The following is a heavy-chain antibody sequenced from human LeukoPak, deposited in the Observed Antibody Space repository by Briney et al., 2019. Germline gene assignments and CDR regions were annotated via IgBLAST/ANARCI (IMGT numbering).Heavy chain of an antibody. V-gene: IGHV3-11*01. CDR1: GFTFSDYY. CDR2: ISSSGRTI. J-gene: IGHJ4*02. Sequence: PGGSLRLSCAASGFTFSDYYMSWIRQAPGKGLEWVSYISSSGRTIYYADSVKGRFTISRDNAKNSLYLQMNSLRAEDTAVYYCASYLSPKTDDYWGQGTLVTVSS. CDR3: ASYLSPKTDDY.